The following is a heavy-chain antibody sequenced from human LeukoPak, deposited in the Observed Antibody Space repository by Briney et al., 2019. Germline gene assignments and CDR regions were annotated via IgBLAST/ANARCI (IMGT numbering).Heavy chain of an antibody. CDR1: GFTFNSYE. D-gene: IGHD1-26*01. J-gene: IGHJ4*02. CDR2: IDAGGAAK. CDR3: VRGIYCNDY. Sequence: GGSLRLSRVGSGFTFNSYEMNWVRQAPGKGLEWVAYIDAGGAAKYYAASVRGRFAISRDNPKSSVYLEMTSLRAEDTALCARVRGIYCNDYWGQGSLVTVSS. V-gene: IGHV3-48*03.